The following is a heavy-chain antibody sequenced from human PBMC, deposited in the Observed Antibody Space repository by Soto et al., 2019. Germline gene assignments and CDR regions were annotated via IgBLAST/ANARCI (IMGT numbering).Heavy chain of an antibody. CDR1: GFTFSSYA. V-gene: IGHV3-23*01. J-gene: IGHJ4*02. Sequence: EVQLLESGGGLVQPGGSLRLSCAASGFTFSSYAMSWVRQAPGKGLEWVSAISGSGGSTYYADSVKGRFTISRANSKNTQYLQMNSLRAEDTAVYYCAKALSCYDFLSFRTPDYWGQGTLLTVSS. CDR2: ISGSGGST. D-gene: IGHD5-12*01. CDR3: AKALSCYDFLSFRTPDY.